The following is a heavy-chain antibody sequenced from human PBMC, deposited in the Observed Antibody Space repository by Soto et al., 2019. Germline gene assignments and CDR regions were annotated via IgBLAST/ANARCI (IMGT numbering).Heavy chain of an antibody. D-gene: IGHD3-10*01. Sequence: SETLSLTCAVSGDSISTSNWWTWVRQPPGKGLEWIGDIYHDRSTNYNPSLKSRVTISMDKSKNQFSLNLTSMTAADTGVYSCAKNLLWFGELRGLNVWGQGTTVTVSS. CDR3: AKNLLWFGELRGLNV. V-gene: IGHV4-4*02. CDR2: IYHDRST. J-gene: IGHJ6*02. CDR1: GDSISTSNW.